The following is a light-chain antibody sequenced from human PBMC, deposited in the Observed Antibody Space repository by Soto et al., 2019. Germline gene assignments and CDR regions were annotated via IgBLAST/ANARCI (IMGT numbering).Light chain of an antibody. CDR1: ENIFTW. J-gene: IGKJ2*01. CDR2: KAS. V-gene: IGKV1-5*03. CDR3: QQYQSWFT. Sequence: DIQMTQSPSTLSASVGDRVTITCRASENIFTWLAWYQQQAGKAPKLLISKASTLDSGVPSRFSGSGSGTQFTLTISSLQPDDFASYYCQQYQSWFTVGLGTTLEIK.